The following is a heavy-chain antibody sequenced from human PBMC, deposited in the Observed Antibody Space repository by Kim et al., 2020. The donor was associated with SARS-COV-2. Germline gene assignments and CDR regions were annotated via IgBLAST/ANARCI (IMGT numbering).Heavy chain of an antibody. D-gene: IGHD3-22*01. CDR1: GFTLSNAW. V-gene: IGHV3-15*01. CDR2: IKSKTDGGTT. J-gene: IGHJ4*02. CDR3: TGDQYYYDSSGLGY. Sequence: GGSLRLSCAASGFTLSNAWMSWVRQAPGKGLEWVGRIKSKTDGGTTDYAAPVKGRFTISRDDSKNTLYLQMNSLKTEDTAVYYCTGDQYYYDSSGLGYWGQGTLVTVSS.